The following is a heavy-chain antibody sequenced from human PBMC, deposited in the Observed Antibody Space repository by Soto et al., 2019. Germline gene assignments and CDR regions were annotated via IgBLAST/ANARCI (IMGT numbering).Heavy chain of an antibody. J-gene: IGHJ4*02. D-gene: IGHD6-13*01. CDR1: GGSISSGGYY. CDR3: ARVNAAGRFRVFDY. CDR2: IYYSGST. Sequence: SETLSLTCTVSGGSISSGGYYWSWIRQHPGKGLEWIGYIYYSGSTYYNPSLKSRVTISVDTSKNQFSLKLSSVTAADTAVYYCARVNAAGRFRVFDYWGQGTLVTVSS. V-gene: IGHV4-31*03.